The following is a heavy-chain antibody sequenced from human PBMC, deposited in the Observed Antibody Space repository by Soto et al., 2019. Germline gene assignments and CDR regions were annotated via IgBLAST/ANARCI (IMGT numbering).Heavy chain of an antibody. CDR3: ARDAPEVLMVYAIYEPLLQH. CDR1: GFTFSSYW. J-gene: IGHJ1*01. Sequence: GGSLRLSCAASGFTFSSYWMSWVRQAPGKGLEWVANIKQDGSEKYYVDSVKGRFTISRDNAKNSLYLQMNSLRAEDTAVYYCARDAPEVLMVYAIYEPLLQHWGHGTLVTVSS. D-gene: IGHD2-8*01. CDR2: IKQDGSEK. V-gene: IGHV3-7*03.